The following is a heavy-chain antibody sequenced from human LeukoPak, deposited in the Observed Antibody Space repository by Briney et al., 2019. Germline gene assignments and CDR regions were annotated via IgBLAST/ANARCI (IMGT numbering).Heavy chain of an antibody. CDR2: IYYSVSA. J-gene: IGHJ5*01. V-gene: IGHV4-31*03. D-gene: IGHD6-19*01. CDR3: ARVSGIAVAGISSTWFAS. Sequence: SQTLSLTRTVSGGSLSRGGYYWGWIRQHPGRGLGWVGSIYYSVSAYYNQSLKSRDTISVDRSMKLSALKLSSVTAADTAGYYCARVSGIAVAGISSTWFASWGQGNLVPVS. CDR1: GGSLSRGGYY.